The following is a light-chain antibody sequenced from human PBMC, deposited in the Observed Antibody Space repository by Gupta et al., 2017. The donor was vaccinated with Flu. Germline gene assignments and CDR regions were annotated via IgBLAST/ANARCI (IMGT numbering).Light chain of an antibody. J-gene: IGKJ1*01. CDR1: QSLLHSNGYTY. V-gene: IGKV2-28*01. CDR3: MQALQTPRT. Sequence: DIVMTQFPLSLPVTPGEPASISCRSSQSLLHSNGYTYLDWYLQKPGQSPQLLIYLGSNRASGVPDRFSGSGSGTDFTLKISRVEAEDVGVYYCMQALQTPRTFGQGTKVEIK. CDR2: LGS.